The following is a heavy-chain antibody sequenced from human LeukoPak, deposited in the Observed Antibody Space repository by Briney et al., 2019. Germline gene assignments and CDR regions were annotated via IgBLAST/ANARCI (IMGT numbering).Heavy chain of an antibody. CDR1: GFTFDDYA. CDR3: AKTPIAAAGSRPYYFYY. CDR2: ISWNSGSI. Sequence: PGGSLRLSCAASGFTFDDYAMHWVRQAPGKGLEWVSGISWNSGSIGYTDSVKGRFTISRDNAKNSLYLQMNSLRAEDMALYYCAKTPIAAAGSRPYYFYYWGQGTLFTVSS. D-gene: IGHD6-13*01. V-gene: IGHV3-9*03. J-gene: IGHJ4*02.